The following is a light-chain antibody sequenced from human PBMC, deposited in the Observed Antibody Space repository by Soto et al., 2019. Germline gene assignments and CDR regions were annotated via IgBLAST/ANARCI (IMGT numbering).Light chain of an antibody. CDR3: QQFNYYPYS. J-gene: IGKJ2*03. V-gene: IGKV1-5*01. Sequence: DIQMTQSPSTLSAFVGDRVTITCRASQSISTWLAWYQQKPGKPPKVLIYHASSLESGVPSRFSGSGSGTEFTLTITTLQPEDFATYYCQQFNYYPYSFGQGTKVDIK. CDR2: HAS. CDR1: QSISTW.